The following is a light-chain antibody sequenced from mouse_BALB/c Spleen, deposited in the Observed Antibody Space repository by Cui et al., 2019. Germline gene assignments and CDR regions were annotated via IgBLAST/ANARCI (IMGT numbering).Light chain of an antibody. Sequence: IPLTQSPATLSASLGEEITLTCSASSSVSYMHWYQQKSGTSPKLLIYSTSNLASGVPSRFSGSGSGTFYSLTISSVEAEDAADYYCQQWSSYPWTFGGGTKLEIK. CDR2: STS. CDR1: SSVSY. V-gene: IGKV4-80*01. CDR3: QQWSSYPWT. J-gene: IGKJ1*01.